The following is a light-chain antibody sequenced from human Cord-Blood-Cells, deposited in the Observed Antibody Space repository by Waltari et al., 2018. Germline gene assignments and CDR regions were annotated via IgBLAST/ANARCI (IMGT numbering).Light chain of an antibody. Sequence: HSALTQPASVSWSPGQSNTISCTGTSSRVGGYNSVSLYHNHPGKAPKLMIVEVSNRPSGVSNRFSGSKSGNTASLTISGLQAEDEADYYCSSYTSSSTLVVFGGGTKLTVL. CDR1: SSRVGGYNS. V-gene: IGLV2-14*01. CDR3: SSYTSSSTLVV. J-gene: IGLJ2*01. CDR2: EVS.